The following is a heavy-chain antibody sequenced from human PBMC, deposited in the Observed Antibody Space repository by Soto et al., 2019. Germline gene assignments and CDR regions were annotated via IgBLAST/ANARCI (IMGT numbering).Heavy chain of an antibody. Sequence: SETLSLTCTFYGGSFSAYYWSWIRQPPGKGLEWIGEINHSGSTNYNPSQVTISVDASKNQFFLKLSYVTAADTAVYYCARGGYYVSGSYYSSHWGQGTLVTVSS. CDR2: INHSGST. J-gene: IGHJ4*02. CDR1: GGSFSAYY. D-gene: IGHD3-10*01. CDR3: ARGGYYVSGSYYSSH. V-gene: IGHV4-34*01.